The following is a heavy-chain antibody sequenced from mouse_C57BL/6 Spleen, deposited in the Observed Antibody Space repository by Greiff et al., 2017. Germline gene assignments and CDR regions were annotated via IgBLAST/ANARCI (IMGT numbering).Heavy chain of an antibody. Sequence: QVQLQQPGAELVKPGASVKMSCKASGYTFTSYWITWVKQRPGQGLEWIGDIYPGSGSTNYNEKFKSKATLTVDTSSSTAYMQLSSLRSEDSAVYYCARSYYGSSYGYFDVWGTGTTVTVSS. CDR2: IYPGSGST. D-gene: IGHD1-1*01. J-gene: IGHJ1*03. CDR1: GYTFTSYW. V-gene: IGHV1-55*01. CDR3: ARSYYGSSYGYFDV.